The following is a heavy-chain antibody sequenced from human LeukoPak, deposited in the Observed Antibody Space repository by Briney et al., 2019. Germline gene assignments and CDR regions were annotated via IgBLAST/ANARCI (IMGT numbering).Heavy chain of an antibody. CDR1: GFTFSDYT. CDR2: ISSNGGST. Sequence: GGSLRLSCSASGFTFSDYTMLWVRQAPGKGLQYVSAISSNGGSTFYPDSVKGRFTISRDSSRNMLYLQMSSLRAEDTAVYYCVKKASAGFFDYWGQGTLVTVSS. D-gene: IGHD6-13*01. V-gene: IGHV3-64D*06. CDR3: VKKASAGFFDY. J-gene: IGHJ4*02.